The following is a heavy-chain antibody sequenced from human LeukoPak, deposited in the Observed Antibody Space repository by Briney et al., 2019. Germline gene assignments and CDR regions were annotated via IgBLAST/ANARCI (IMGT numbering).Heavy chain of an antibody. CDR3: AKNLYSSGWDLYYFDS. J-gene: IGHJ4*02. D-gene: IGHD6-19*01. V-gene: IGHV3-23*01. Sequence: GGSLRLSCAASGFTFSSYAMSWVRQAPGKGLEWVSAISGSGGSTYYADSVKGRFSISRHNSKNTLFLQMDALRAEDTAIYYCAKNLYSSGWDLYYFDSWGQGTLVTVSS. CDR1: GFTFSSYA. CDR2: ISGSGGST.